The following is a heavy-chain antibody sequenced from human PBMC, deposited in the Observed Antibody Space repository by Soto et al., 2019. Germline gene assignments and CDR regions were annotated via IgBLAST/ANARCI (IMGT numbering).Heavy chain of an antibody. D-gene: IGHD6-19*01. J-gene: IGHJ6*02. CDR3: ARTRAGTGGYDDYCMDV. V-gene: IGHV4-59*01. Sequence: SETLSLTCTVPGGSLGSYSWSWIRQPPGKGLEWIGYIYYSGSTNYNPSLKSRVTISVDTSKNQFSLKLSSVTAADTAVYYYARTRAGTGGYDDYCMDVWGQGTTVTVSS. CDR1: GGSLGSYS. CDR2: IYYSGST.